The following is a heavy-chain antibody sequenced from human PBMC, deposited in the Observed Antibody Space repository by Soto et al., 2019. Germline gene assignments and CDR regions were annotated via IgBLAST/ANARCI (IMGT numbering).Heavy chain of an antibody. CDR1: GFTFNDYG. J-gene: IGHJ4*02. V-gene: IGHV3-74*01. CDR3: TRGLSSSSF. D-gene: IGHD6-6*01. Sequence: EVQLEESGGGLVQPGGSLRLSYAASGFTFNDYGMHWVRQAAGRGLVWVSRISSDGSNTIYADSVKGRFTISRDNAKNTVYLQMNSLRAEDTAMYYCTRGLSSSSFWGQGTLVTVSS. CDR2: ISSDGSNT.